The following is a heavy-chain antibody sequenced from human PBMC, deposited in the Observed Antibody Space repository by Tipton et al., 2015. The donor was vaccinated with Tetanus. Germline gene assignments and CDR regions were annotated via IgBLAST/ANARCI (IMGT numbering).Heavy chain of an antibody. D-gene: IGHD1-1*01. CDR2: IYTSGST. Sequence: TLSLTCSVSGDSISSFYWSWIRQPAGKGLEWIGRIYTSGSTNYNPSLKSRVTILVDRSNNQFSLELTSVTAADAAVYYCVRGRGLGAYNFGFEYWGRGTHVSVSS. CDR3: VRGRGLGAYNFGFEY. CDR1: GDSISSFY. V-gene: IGHV4-4*07. J-gene: IGHJ4*02.